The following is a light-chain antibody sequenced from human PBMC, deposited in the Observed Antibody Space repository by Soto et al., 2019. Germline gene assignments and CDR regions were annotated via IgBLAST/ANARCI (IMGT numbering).Light chain of an antibody. CDR1: QSVSSSY. CDR2: DAS. Sequence: EIVLTQSPGTLSLSPGERATISCRASQSVSSSYLAWNKQKPGQAPRLLIYDASSRVIGFPDWFSGSGSVTVFTLTISRLEPEDFAVYYCQQYGSSPRTFGQGTKVDIK. V-gene: IGKV3-20*01. J-gene: IGKJ1*01. CDR3: QQYGSSPRT.